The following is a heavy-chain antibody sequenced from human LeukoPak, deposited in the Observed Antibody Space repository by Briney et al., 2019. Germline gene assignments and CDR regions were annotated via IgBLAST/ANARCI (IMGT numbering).Heavy chain of an antibody. Sequence: GGSLRLSCAASGFTFSRFAMSWVRQAPGKGLEWVAVIYSGGRTDYADSVKGRFTISRDNLKNTVYLQMNSLRADDTAVYYCARDSSSDYGVLDYWGQGSLVTVSS. V-gene: IGHV3-53*01. CDR1: GFTFSRFA. J-gene: IGHJ4*02. CDR3: ARDSSSDYGVLDY. D-gene: IGHD4-17*01. CDR2: IYSGGRT.